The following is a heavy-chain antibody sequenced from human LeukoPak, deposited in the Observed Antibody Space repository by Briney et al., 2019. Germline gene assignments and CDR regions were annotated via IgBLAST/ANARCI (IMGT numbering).Heavy chain of an antibody. CDR2: IYYSGST. D-gene: IGHD5-18*01. J-gene: IGHJ5*02. CDR1: GGXISSYY. Sequence: SETLSLTCTVSGGXISSYYWSWIRQPPGKGLEWIGYIYYSGSTNYNPSLKSRVTISVDTSKNQFSLKLRSLTAADTAVYYCARHVGYGNNWFDPWGQGTLVTVSS. V-gene: IGHV4-59*08. CDR3: ARHVGYGNNWFDP.